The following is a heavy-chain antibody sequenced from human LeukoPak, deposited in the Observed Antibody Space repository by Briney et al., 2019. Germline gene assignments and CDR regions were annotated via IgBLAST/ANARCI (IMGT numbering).Heavy chain of an antibody. Sequence: GGSLRLSCAASGFTFSSYDMHWVRLAPGRGLEWVAIISYDVSNKYYANSVKGRFTISRDNSKNMLYLQMNSLRAEDTAVYYCAKILTGEVVDAFDIWGQGTVVTVSS. D-gene: IGHD7-27*01. J-gene: IGHJ3*02. CDR3: AKILTGEVVDAFDI. CDR2: ISYDVSNK. CDR1: GFTFSSYD. V-gene: IGHV3-30*18.